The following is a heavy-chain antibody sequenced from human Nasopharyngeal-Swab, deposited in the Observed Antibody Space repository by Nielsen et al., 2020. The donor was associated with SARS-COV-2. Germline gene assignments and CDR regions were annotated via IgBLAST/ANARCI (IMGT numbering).Heavy chain of an antibody. CDR1: GGSVSSGSYY. CDR3: AMGLGGYCSGGSCFDY. D-gene: IGHD2-15*01. V-gene: IGHV4-61*01. CDR2: IYYSGST. J-gene: IGHJ4*02. Sequence: SETLSLTCTVSGGSVSSGSYYWSWIRQPPGKGLEWIGYIYYSGSTNYNPSLKSRVTISVDKSKNQFSLKLSSVTAADTAVYYCAMGLGGYCSGGSCFDYWGQGTLVTVSS.